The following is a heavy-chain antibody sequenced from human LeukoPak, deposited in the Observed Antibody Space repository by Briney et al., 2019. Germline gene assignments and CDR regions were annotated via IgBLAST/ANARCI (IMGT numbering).Heavy chain of an antibody. Sequence: GGSLRLSCAASGFSFSSYGMHWVRQAPGKGLEWVAGIWYDGTNKYYADSVKGRFTISRDNSKNTLYLQMNSLRAEDTAVYYCARDQRGFSYSKYYFDYWGQGTLVTVSS. CDR2: IWYDGTNK. CDR1: GFSFSSYG. CDR3: ARDQRGFSYSKYYFDY. J-gene: IGHJ4*02. V-gene: IGHV3-33*01. D-gene: IGHD5-18*01.